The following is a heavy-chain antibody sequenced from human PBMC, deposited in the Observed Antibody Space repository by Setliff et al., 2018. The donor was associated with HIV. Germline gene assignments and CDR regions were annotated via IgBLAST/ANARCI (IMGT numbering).Heavy chain of an antibody. CDR1: GYTFTSDY. CDR3: ASAGAWQRNALDI. J-gene: IGHJ3*02. V-gene: IGHV1-46*01. Sequence: ASVKVSCKASGYTFTSDYIHWVRQAPGQGLEWMGIINPAGNPTSYAQKFQGRVAMTRDTSTSTVYMELSRLRSEDTAVYYCASAGAWQRNALDIWGQGTMVTVSS. D-gene: IGHD5-12*01. CDR2: INPAGNPT.